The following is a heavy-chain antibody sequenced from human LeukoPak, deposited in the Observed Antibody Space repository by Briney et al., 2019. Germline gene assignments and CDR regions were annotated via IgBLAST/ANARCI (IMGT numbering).Heavy chain of an antibody. Sequence: SETLSLTCTVSGGSISSSSYYWGWIRQPPGKGLKWIGSIYYSGSTYYNPSLKSRVTISVDTSKNQFSLKLSSVTAADTAVYYCARRRGEVGAPPDYWGQGTLVTVSS. V-gene: IGHV4-39*01. CDR3: ARRRGEVGAPPDY. J-gene: IGHJ4*02. CDR2: IYYSGST. D-gene: IGHD1-26*01. CDR1: GGSISSSSYY.